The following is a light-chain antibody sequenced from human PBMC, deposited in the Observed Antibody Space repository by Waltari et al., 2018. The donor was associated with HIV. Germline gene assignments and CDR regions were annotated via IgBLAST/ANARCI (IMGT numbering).Light chain of an antibody. CDR1: QTIFNF. CDR2: HAS. Sequence: DILLTQSPSSLSASIGDRVTITCRASQTIFNFLNWYQQKPGKAPQVLIYHASGLLHGVPSRFSGRPSGTDYTLTISNVQPEDFATYYCQQTYTLPPTFGPGTKVDIK. CDR3: QQTYTLPPT. J-gene: IGKJ3*01. V-gene: IGKV1-39*01.